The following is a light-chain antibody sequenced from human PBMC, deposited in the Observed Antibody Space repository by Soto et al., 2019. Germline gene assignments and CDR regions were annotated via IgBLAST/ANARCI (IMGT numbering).Light chain of an antibody. J-gene: IGKJ1*01. V-gene: IGKV1-5*01. CDR2: SAS. CDR1: QTLSDC. CDR3: QQYNSYSRT. Sequence: DIQMTQSPSTLSASVGDRVTVTCRASQTLSDCLAWYQQKPGKAPDLLIYSASTLQRGVPSRFSGSGSGTEFTLTISSLQPDDFATYYCQQYNSYSRTFGQGTKVDI.